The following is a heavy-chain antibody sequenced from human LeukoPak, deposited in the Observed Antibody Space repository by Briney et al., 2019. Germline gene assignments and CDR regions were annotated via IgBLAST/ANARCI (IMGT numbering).Heavy chain of an antibody. CDR3: ARDKGHYDVDY. CDR2: IYYTGST. V-gene: IGHV4-39*07. CDR1: GGSISSLSYY. D-gene: IGHD3-16*01. Sequence: SETLSLTCTVSGGSISSLSYYWGWIRQPPGKGLEWMGSIYYTGSTYYNPSLRSRLTISLDTSKNQFSLKLSSVTAADTAIYYCARDKGHYDVDYWGQGTLVTVSS. J-gene: IGHJ4*02.